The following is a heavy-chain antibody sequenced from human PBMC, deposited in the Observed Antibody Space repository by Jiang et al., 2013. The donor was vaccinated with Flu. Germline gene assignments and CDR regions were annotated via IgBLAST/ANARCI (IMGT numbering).Heavy chain of an antibody. D-gene: IGHD2-2*01. CDR2: INTNTGNP. J-gene: IGHJ5*02. CDR1: GYTFASYA. CDR3: ARGGYCSSTSCYASWFDP. V-gene: IGHV7-4-1*01. Sequence: KASGYTFASYAMNWVRQAPGQGLEWMGWINTNTGNPTYAQGFTGRFVFSLDTSVSTAYLQICSLKAEDTAVYYCARGGYCSSTSCYASWFDPWGQGTLVTVSS.